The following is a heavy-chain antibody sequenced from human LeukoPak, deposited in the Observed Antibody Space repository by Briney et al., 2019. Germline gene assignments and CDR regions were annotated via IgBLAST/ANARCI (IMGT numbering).Heavy chain of an antibody. CDR1: GFTFSSYA. D-gene: IGHD2-15*01. J-gene: IGHJ4*02. V-gene: IGHV3-30-3*01. CDR2: ISYDGSNK. CDR3: ARGLYVVVVAATPDY. Sequence: PGGSLRLSCAASGFTFSSYAMHWVRQAPGKGLEWVAVISYDGSNKYYADSVKGRFTISRDNSKNTLYLQMNSLRAEDTAVYYCARGLYVVVVAATPDYWGQGTLVTVSS.